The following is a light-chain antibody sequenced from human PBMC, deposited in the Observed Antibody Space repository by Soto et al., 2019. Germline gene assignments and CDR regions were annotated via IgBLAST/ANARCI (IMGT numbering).Light chain of an antibody. CDR3: QQYETLPPT. V-gene: IGKV1-33*01. CDR1: QDIYNY. CDR2: GAY. J-gene: IGKJ4*01. Sequence: DIQMTQSPSSLSASVGDRVTITCQASQDIYNYLNWYQQKPGKAPKLLIYGAYNLQTGVPSRFTGSGSGTDFTFTISSLQSEDIATYYCQQYETLPPTFGGGTKVEIK.